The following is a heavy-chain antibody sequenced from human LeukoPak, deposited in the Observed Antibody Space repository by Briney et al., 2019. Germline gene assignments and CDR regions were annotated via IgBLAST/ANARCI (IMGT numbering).Heavy chain of an antibody. Sequence: SSNXGSWVRQSPGQGLEWIGTVYYGRTTYYNPSLDGRVTISLDTSANHFSLQLNSVTAADTAVYYCVRHDGRGGATMGALDSWGQGSLVTVSS. J-gene: IGHJ5*01. V-gene: IGHV4-39*01. CDR2: VYYGRTT. D-gene: IGHD5-12*01. CDR1: SSNX. CDR3: VRHDGRGGATMGALDS.